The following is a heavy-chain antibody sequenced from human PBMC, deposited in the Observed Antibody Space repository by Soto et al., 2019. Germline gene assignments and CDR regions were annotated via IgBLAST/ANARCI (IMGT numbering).Heavy chain of an antibody. D-gene: IGHD4-4*01. V-gene: IGHV3-23*01. Sequence: GGSLRPSCAASGFTFSSYAMSWVRQAPGKGLEWVSAISGSGGSTYYADSVKGRFTISRDNSKNTVFLQMNSLRDEDTAVYYCVKPPVITASYYYYDMDVWGQGTTVTVSS. CDR1: GFTFSSYA. J-gene: IGHJ6*02. CDR3: VKPPVITASYYYYDMDV. CDR2: ISGSGGST.